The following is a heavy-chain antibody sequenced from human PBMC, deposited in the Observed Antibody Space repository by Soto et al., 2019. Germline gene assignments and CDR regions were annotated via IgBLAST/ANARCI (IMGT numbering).Heavy chain of an antibody. CDR3: ATQALMSSHPGVGATYFDR. CDR2: FEPEDGEI. V-gene: IGHV1-24*01. J-gene: IGHJ4*02. Sequence: ASVKVSCKVYGQTLSEVSIHWLRQAPGIGLEWMGGFEPEDGEIVYAQIFEGRVTMTEDTSTDTAYMEVSSLSSEDTAVYYCATQALMSSHPGVGATYFDRWGQGTLVTVSS. D-gene: IGHD1-26*01. CDR1: GQTLSEVS.